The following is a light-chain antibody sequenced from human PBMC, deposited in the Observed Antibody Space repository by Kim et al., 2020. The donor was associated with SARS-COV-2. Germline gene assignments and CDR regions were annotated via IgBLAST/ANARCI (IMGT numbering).Light chain of an antibody. CDR2: DAS. J-gene: IGKJ4*01. CDR3: QQANTLPPT. Sequence: ASVGDRVTISCRASGRVGTYLIWYQQSPGKVPKLLIHDASQLQGGVPSRFSGSGSGTDFTLTINNLQPEDSAVYYCQQANTLPPTFGGGTKVDIK. V-gene: IGKV1-12*01. CDR1: GRVGTY.